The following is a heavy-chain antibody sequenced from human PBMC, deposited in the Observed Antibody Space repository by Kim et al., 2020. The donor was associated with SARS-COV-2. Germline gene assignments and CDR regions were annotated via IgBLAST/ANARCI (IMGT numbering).Heavy chain of an antibody. V-gene: IGHV3-15*01. Sequence: VKGRFTISRDDTKNTLYLQMNSLKTEDTAVYYCTTDSGPLWFGELLDSGEWGQGTLVTVSS. J-gene: IGHJ4*02. D-gene: IGHD3-10*01. CDR3: TTDSGPLWFGELLDSGE.